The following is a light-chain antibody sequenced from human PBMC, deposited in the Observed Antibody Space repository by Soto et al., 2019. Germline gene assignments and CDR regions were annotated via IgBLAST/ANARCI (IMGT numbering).Light chain of an antibody. CDR3: QQYNNWPP. CDR2: GAS. V-gene: IGKV3-15*01. Sequence: EIVMTQSPGTLSLSPGERATLSCRASQSVTSTYLAWYQQKPGQAPRLLIYGASTRATGLPARFSGSGSGTEFTLTISSLQSEDFAVYYCQQYNNWPPFGGGTKVDI. CDR1: QSVTSTY. J-gene: IGKJ4*01.